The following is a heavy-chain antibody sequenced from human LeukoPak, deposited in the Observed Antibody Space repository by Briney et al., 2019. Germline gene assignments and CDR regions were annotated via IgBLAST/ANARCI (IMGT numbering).Heavy chain of an antibody. Sequence: GGSLRLSCAASGFTFDDYAMHWVRQAPGKGLEWVSGISWNSGSIGYADSVKGRFTISRDNAKNSLYLQMNSLRAEDTALYYCAKSNDFWSGYYYMDVWGKGTTVTVSS. CDR2: ISWNSGSI. J-gene: IGHJ6*03. D-gene: IGHD3-3*01. CDR1: GFTFDDYA. CDR3: AKSNDFWSGYYYMDV. V-gene: IGHV3-9*01.